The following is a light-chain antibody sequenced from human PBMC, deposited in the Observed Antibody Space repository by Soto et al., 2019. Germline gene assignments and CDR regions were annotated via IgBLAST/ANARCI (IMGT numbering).Light chain of an antibody. Sequence: DIQMTQSPSSLSASVGDRVTITCRASQGVGNDVGWYLQKPGKAPKRLIYAASNLPSGVPSRFSVSGCVTEFTLTISNLQPEDFATYYCLQHNSYTRTFGQGTKVEIK. CDR1: QGVGND. CDR2: AAS. J-gene: IGKJ1*01. CDR3: LQHNSYTRT. V-gene: IGKV1-17*02.